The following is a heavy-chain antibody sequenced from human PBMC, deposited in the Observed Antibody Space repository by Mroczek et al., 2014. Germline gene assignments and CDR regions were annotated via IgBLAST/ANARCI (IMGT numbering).Heavy chain of an antibody. J-gene: IGHJ6*02. D-gene: IGHD3-16*02. CDR2: IYSGGST. V-gene: IGHV3-53*02. CDR1: GFTVSSNY. CDR3: ARALSLRGELSDFWYYYYYGMDV. Sequence: VQLVEDWRRLDPAWGGPVRLSCAASGFTVSSNYMSWVRQAPGKGLEWVSVIYSGGSTYYADSVKGRFTISRDNSKNTLYLQMNSLRAEDTAVYYCARALSLRGELSDFWYYYYYGMDVWGQGTTVTVSS.